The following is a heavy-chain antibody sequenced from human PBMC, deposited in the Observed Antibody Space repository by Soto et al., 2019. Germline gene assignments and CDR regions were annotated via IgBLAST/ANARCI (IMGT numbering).Heavy chain of an antibody. CDR1: GGNLSCYS. CDR2: IFLPFGTA. Sequence: GVSAMVSRQDSGGNLSCYSLNWVGKAPGRRLVGVVGIFLPFGTANYAQKFQGRVTITADESTSTAYMELSSLRSEDTAVYYCARSSGGVFGIIIEGSNWLAPWGQGSLVTVSS. V-gene: IGHV1-69*01. J-gene: IGHJ5*02. D-gene: IGHD3-16*02. CDR3: ARSSGGVFGIIIEGSNWLAP.